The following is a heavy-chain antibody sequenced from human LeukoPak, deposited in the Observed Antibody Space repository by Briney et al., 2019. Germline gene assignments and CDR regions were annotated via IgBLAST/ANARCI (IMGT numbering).Heavy chain of an antibody. V-gene: IGHV4-59*01. CDR1: GGSISSYY. D-gene: IGHD6-19*01. Sequence: SETLSLTCTVSGGSISSYYWSWIRQPPGKGLEWIGYIYYSGSTNYNPSLKSRVTISVDTSKNQFSLKLSSVTAADTAVYYCARDSGSSGWNYYYMDVWGKGTTVTVSS. CDR3: ARDSGSSGWNYYYMDV. CDR2: IYYSGST. J-gene: IGHJ6*03.